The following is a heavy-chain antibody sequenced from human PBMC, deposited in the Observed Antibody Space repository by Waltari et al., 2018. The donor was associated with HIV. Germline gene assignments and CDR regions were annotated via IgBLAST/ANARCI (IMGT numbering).Heavy chain of an antibody. J-gene: IGHJ3*02. D-gene: IGHD3-22*01. CDR2: IYYSGST. Sequence: QVQLQESGPGLVKPSQTLSLTCTVSGGSISSGGYYWSWIRQHPGKGLEWIGYIYYSGSTYHNPSLKSRVTISVDTSKNQFSLKLSSVTAADTAVYYCARAYSSGYYQSDAFDIWGQGTMVTVSS. V-gene: IGHV4-31*03. CDR3: ARAYSSGYYQSDAFDI. CDR1: GGSISSGGYY.